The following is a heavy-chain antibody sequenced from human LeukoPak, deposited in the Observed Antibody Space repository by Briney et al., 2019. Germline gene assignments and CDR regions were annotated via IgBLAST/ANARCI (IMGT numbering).Heavy chain of an antibody. J-gene: IGHJ4*02. CDR1: GDSISSDY. V-gene: IGHV4-59*12. CDR2: IYYTGST. Sequence: PSETLSLTCAVSGDSISSDYWSWVRQPPGKGLEWIGYIYYTGSTNYNPSLKSRVTISVDTSKNQFSLKLTSVTAADTAVYYCSSLEVSSSWRYWGQGTLVTVSS. CDR3: SSLEVSSSWRY. D-gene: IGHD6-13*01.